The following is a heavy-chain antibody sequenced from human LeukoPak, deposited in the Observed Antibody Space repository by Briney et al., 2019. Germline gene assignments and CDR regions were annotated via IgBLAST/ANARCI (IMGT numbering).Heavy chain of an antibody. V-gene: IGHV4-59*01. CDR2: IYYSGGT. CDR1: GVSISSYY. J-gene: IGHJ6*02. D-gene: IGHD5-18*01. Sequence: PSETLSLTCTVSGVSISSYYWSWIRQPPGKGLEWIGYIYYSGGTNYSPSLKSRVTISVDTSKNQFSLKLSSVTAADTAVYYCARGAAMVRGYGMDVWGQGTTVTVSS. CDR3: ARGAAMVRGYGMDV.